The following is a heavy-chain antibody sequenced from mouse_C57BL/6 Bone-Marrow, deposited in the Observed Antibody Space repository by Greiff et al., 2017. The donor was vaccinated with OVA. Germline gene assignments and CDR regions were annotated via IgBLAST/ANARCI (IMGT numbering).Heavy chain of an antibody. V-gene: IGHV1-61*01. J-gene: IGHJ3*01. CDR3: AVDSSGYGFAY. CDR1: GYTFTSYW. CDR2: IYPSDSET. D-gene: IGHD3-2*02. Sequence: QVQLQQPGAELVRPGSSVKLSCKASGYTFTSYWMDWVKQRPGQGLEWIGNIYPSDSETNYNQKFKDKATLTVDKSSSTAYMQLSSLTSEDSAVYDCAVDSSGYGFAYWGQGTLVTVSA.